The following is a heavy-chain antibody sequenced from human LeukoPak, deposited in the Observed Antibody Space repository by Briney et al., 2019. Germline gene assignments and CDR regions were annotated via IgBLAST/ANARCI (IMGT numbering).Heavy chain of an antibody. CDR2: ISYDGSNK. J-gene: IGHJ3*02. Sequence: GGSLRLSCAASGFTFSSYAMHWVRQAPGKGLEWVAVISYDGSNKYYADSVKGRFTISRDNSKNTLYLQMNSLRAEDTAVYYCAARSSGGAFDIWGQGTMVTVSS. CDR3: AARSSGGAFDI. D-gene: IGHD6-19*01. CDR1: GFTFSSYA. V-gene: IGHV3-30-3*01.